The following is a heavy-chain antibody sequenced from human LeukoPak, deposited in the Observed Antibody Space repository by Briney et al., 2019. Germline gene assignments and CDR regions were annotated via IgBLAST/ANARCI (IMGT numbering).Heavy chain of an antibody. CDR3: ARGSKEVNEYFQH. CDR2: IIPIFGTA. D-gene: IGHD2-2*01. Sequence: SVKVSCKASGGTFSSYAISWVRQAPGQGLEWMGGIIPIFGTANYAQKIQGRVTITTDESTSPAYMELSSLRSEDTAVYYCARGSKEVNEYFQHWGQGTLVTVSS. CDR1: GGTFSSYA. J-gene: IGHJ1*01. V-gene: IGHV1-69*05.